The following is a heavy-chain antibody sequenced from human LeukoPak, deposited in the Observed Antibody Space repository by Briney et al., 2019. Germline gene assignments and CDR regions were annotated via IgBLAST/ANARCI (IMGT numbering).Heavy chain of an antibody. J-gene: IGHJ6*03. D-gene: IGHD2-2*02. CDR1: GASIGSHY. Sequence: SETLSLTCSVSGASIGSHYWTWIRHPPGEGRECLGYIYYTGSATHNPSLTSRVTISVDTSKNQFSLKLSSVTTADTAVYYCARGPQTADPYPPYYYYYMDIWGKGTTVTVSS. CDR3: ARGPQTADPYPPYYYYYMDI. V-gene: IGHV4-59*11. CDR2: IYYTGSA.